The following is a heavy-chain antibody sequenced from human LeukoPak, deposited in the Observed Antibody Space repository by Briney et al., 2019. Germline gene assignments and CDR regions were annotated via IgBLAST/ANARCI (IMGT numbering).Heavy chain of an antibody. CDR1: GGSISSYY. J-gene: IGHJ3*02. CDR2: IYYSGRT. CDR3: ARQAYDSSDAFDI. Sequence: PSETLSLTCTVSGGSISSYYWSWIRQPPGKGLEWIGYIYYSGRTNYNPSLKSRVTISVDTSKNQFSLKLSSVTAADTAVYYCARQAYDSSDAFDIWGQGTMVTVSS. V-gene: IGHV4-59*08. D-gene: IGHD3-22*01.